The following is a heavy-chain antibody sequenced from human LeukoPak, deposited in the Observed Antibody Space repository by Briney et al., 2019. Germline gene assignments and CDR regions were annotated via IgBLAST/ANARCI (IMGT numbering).Heavy chain of an antibody. J-gene: IGHJ6*03. CDR3: ARERSDITIFGVVIPRDYMDV. Sequence: GASVKVSCKASGYTFTSYGISWVRQAPGQGLEWMGWISAYNGNTNYAQKLQGRVTMTTDTSTSTAYMELRSLRSDDTAVYYCARERSDITIFGVVIPRDYMDVWGKGTTVTVSS. CDR2: ISAYNGNT. D-gene: IGHD3-3*01. V-gene: IGHV1-18*01. CDR1: GYTFTSYG.